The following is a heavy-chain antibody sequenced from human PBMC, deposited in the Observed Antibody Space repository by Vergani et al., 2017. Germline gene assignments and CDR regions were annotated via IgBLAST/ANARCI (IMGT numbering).Heavy chain of an antibody. Sequence: QVQLQQWGAGLLKPSETLSLTCAVYRGSFSGYYWSWIRQPPGKGLEWIGEINHSGSTNYNPSLKSRVTISVDTSKNQFSLKLSSVTAADTAVYYCARAKVVVSYYGXGSYYQLPKYYFDYWGQGTLVTVSS. CDR1: RGSFSGYY. J-gene: IGHJ4*02. CDR3: ARAKVVVSYYGXGSYYQLPKYYFDY. D-gene: IGHD3-10*01. CDR2: INHSGST. V-gene: IGHV4-34*01.